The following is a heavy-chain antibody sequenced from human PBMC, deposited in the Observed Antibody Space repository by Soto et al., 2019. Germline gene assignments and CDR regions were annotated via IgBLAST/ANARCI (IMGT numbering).Heavy chain of an antibody. CDR2: INHSGTT. Sequence: SETLSLTFAVYGGSFSGYYCSLIRQPPGKGLEWIGEINHSGTTNYNPSLKSRVAILLGTSKSHFSLRLSSVTAADTAVYYCARGRGGTYDAFDIWGQGTLFTVSS. CDR1: GGSFSGYY. V-gene: IGHV4-34*01. J-gene: IGHJ3*02. CDR3: ARGRGGTYDAFDI. D-gene: IGHD1-26*01.